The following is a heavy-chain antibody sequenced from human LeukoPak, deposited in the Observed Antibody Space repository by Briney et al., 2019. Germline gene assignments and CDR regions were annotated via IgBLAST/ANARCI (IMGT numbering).Heavy chain of an antibody. CDR3: ARRLPAALDY. J-gene: IGHJ4*02. CDR2: INHSGST. CDR1: GGSFSGYY. Sequence: PSETLSLTCAVYGGSFSGYYWSWIRQPPGKGLEWIGEINHSGSTNYNPSLKSRVTISVGTSKNQFSLKLSSVTAADTAVYYCARRLPAALDYWGQGTLVTVSS. V-gene: IGHV4-34*01. D-gene: IGHD2-2*01.